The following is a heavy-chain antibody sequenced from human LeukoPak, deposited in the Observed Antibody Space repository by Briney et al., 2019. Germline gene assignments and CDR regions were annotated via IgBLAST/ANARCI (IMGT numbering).Heavy chain of an antibody. Sequence: ASVKVSCKASGGTFSSYAISWVRQAPGQGLEWMGRIIPILGIANYAQKLQGRVTITADKSTSTAYMELSSLRSEDTAVYYCADTRDGYNYSYWGQGTLVTVSS. D-gene: IGHD5-12*01. J-gene: IGHJ4*02. CDR1: GGTFSSYA. CDR2: IIPILGIA. V-gene: IGHV1-69*04. CDR3: ADTRDGYNYSY.